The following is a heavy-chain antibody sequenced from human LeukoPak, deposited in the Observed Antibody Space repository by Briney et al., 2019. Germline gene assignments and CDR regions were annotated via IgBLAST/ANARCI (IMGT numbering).Heavy chain of an antibody. V-gene: IGHV1-18*01. Sequence: GASVKVSCKASGYTFTSYGISWVRQAPGQGLEWMGWISAYNGNTNYAQKLQGRVTITADKSTSTAYMELSSLRSEDTAVYYCARGGVVVVVAATLAFDIWGQGTMVTVSS. J-gene: IGHJ3*02. CDR1: GYTFTSYG. CDR2: ISAYNGNT. D-gene: IGHD2-15*01. CDR3: ARGGVVVVVAATLAFDI.